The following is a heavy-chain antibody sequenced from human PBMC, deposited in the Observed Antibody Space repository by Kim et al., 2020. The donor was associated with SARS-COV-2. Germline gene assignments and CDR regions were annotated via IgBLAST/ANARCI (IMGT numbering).Heavy chain of an antibody. CDR3: ARVMGAADY. Sequence: GSTYYADSVKGRFTISRDNSKNTLYLQMNSLRAEDTAVYYCARVMGAADYWGQGALVTVSS. CDR2: GST. V-gene: IGHV3-23*01. D-gene: IGHD1-26*01. J-gene: IGHJ4*02.